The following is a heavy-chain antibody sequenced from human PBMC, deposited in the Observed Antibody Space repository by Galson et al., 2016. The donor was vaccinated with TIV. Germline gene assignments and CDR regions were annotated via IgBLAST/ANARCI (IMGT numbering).Heavy chain of an antibody. CDR2: IGGYSGKT. CDR1: GYTFSSYS. D-gene: IGHD2-2*01. J-gene: IGHJ4*02. CDR3: ARWATVPPSSFFDY. Sequence: SVKVSCKASGYTFSSYSINWVRQAPGQGLEWMDWIGGYSGKTNYAQKFQGRVTLTTDTSTGTAYMELRSLRSDETAVYYGARWATVPPSSFFDYWGQGTLVTVFS. V-gene: IGHV1-18*04.